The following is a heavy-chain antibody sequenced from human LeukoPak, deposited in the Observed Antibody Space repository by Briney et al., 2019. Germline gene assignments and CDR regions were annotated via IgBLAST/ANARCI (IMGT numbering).Heavy chain of an antibody. D-gene: IGHD6-13*01. V-gene: IGHV3-66*01. CDR1: GFTFSSNS. J-gene: IGHJ4*02. CDR2: IYSGGST. CDR3: ARGGERLAATRY. Sequence: PGGSLRLSCAASGFTFSSNSMNWVRQAPGRGLEWVSVIYSGGSTYYSDSVKGRFTISTDNSKNTLYLQMNSLRAEDTAVYYCARGGERLAATRYWGQGTLVTVSS.